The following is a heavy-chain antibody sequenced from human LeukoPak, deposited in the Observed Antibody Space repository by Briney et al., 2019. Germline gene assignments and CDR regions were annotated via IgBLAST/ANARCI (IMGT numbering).Heavy chain of an antibody. CDR2: ISSSSSTI. V-gene: IGHV3-48*04. CDR3: ARDHLAAADTNWFDP. D-gene: IGHD6-13*01. J-gene: IGHJ5*02. Sequence: GRSLRLSCAASGFTFSSYAMHWVRQAPGKGLEWVSYISSSSSTIYYADSVKGRFTISRDNAKNSLYLQMNSLRAEDTAVYYCARDHLAAADTNWFDPWGQGTLVTVSS. CDR1: GFTFSSYA.